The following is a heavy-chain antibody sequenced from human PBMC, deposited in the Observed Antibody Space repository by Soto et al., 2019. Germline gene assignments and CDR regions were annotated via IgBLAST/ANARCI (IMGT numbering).Heavy chain of an antibody. J-gene: IGHJ4*02. CDR2: ISSSSSYT. D-gene: IGHD3-22*01. CDR1: GFTFSDYY. CDR3: ARPWGYYDSSGYQDYYFDY. Sequence: PGGSLRLSCAASGFTFSDYYMSWIRQAPGTGLEWVSYISSSSSYTNYADSVKGRFTISRDNAKNSLYLQMNSLRAEDTAVYYCARPWGYYDSSGYQDYYFDYWGQGTLVTVSS. V-gene: IGHV3-11*06.